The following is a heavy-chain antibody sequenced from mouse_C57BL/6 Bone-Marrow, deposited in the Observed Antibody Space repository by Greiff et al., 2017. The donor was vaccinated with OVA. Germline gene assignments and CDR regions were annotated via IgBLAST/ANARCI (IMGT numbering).Heavy chain of an antibody. CDR1: GYTFTDYN. V-gene: IGHV1-22*01. CDR2: INPNNGGT. J-gene: IGHJ2*01. D-gene: IGHD1-1*01. CDR3: ASTTVVYFDY. Sequence: EVQLQQSGPELVKPGASVKMSCKASGYTFTDYNMHWVKQSHGKSLEWIGYINPNNGGTSYNQKFKGKATLTVNKSSSTAYMELRSLPSEDSAVYYCASTTVVYFDYWGQGTTLTVSS.